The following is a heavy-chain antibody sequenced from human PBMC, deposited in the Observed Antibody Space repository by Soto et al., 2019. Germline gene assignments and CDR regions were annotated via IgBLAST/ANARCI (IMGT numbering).Heavy chain of an antibody. CDR1: GGSISSSSYY. CDR2: IYYSGST. Sequence: SETLSLTCTVSGGSISSSSYYWGWIRQPPGKGLEWIGSIYYSGSTHYNPSLKSRVTISVDTSKNQFSLKLSSVTAADTAVYYCARGGIAAAGEAWFDPWGQGTLVTVSS. CDR3: ARGGIAAAGEAWFDP. J-gene: IGHJ5*02. D-gene: IGHD6-13*01. V-gene: IGHV4-39*01.